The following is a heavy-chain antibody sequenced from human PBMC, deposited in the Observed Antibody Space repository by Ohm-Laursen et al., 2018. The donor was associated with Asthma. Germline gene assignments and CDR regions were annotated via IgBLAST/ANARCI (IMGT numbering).Heavy chain of an antibody. CDR1: GFTFSNSA. CDR2: ISGSGGST. D-gene: IGHD4-17*01. Sequence: SLRLSCSASGFTFSNSAMSWVRQAPGKGLEWASAISGSGGSTYYADSVKGRFTISRDNSKNTLYLQMNSLRAEDTAVYYCAKDYGGYFDYWGQGTLVTVSS. CDR3: AKDYGGYFDY. J-gene: IGHJ4*02. V-gene: IGHV3-23*01.